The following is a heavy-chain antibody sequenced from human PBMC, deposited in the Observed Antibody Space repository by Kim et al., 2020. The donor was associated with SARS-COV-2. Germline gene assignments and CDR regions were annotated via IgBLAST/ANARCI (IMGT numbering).Heavy chain of an antibody. CDR3: AKRYGSDGSCSTVHWYFDL. Sequence: GQFTISRDNSKNTLYLQMNSLRAEDTAVYYCAKRYGSDGSCSTVHWYFDLWGRGTLVTVSS. J-gene: IGHJ2*01. D-gene: IGHD2-15*01. V-gene: IGHV3-23*01.